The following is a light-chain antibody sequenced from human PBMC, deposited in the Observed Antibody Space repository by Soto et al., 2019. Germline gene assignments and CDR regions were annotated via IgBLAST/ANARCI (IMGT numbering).Light chain of an antibody. CDR1: QTVRNNY. Sequence: ELVLTQSPGTLSLSPGERATLSCRASQTVRNNYLAWYQQKPGQAPRLLIYDASSRATGIPDRFSGGGSGTDFTLTISRLEPEDFAVYYCQQFSSYPITFGGGTKVDIK. V-gene: IGKV3-20*01. CDR3: QQFSSYPIT. J-gene: IGKJ4*01. CDR2: DAS.